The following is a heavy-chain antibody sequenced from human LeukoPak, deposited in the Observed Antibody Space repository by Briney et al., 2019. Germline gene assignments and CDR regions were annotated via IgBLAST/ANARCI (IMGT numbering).Heavy chain of an antibody. V-gene: IGHV3-30-3*01. CDR2: ISYDGSNK. CDR3: AKDWQSWSQGYFDY. Sequence: PGGSLRLSCAASGFTFSSYAMHWVRQAPGKGLEWVAVISYDGSNKYYADSVKGRFTISRDNSKNTLYLQMNSLRAEDTAVYYCAKDWQSWSQGYFDYWGQGTLVTVSS. D-gene: IGHD2-8*01. J-gene: IGHJ4*02. CDR1: GFTFSSYA.